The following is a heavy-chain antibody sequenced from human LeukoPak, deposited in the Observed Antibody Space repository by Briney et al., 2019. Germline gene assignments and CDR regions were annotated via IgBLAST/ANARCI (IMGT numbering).Heavy chain of an antibody. Sequence: GGSLRLSCAASGFTFSSYGMHWVRQAPGKGLEWVAVISYGGSNKYYADSVKGRFTISRDNSKNTLYLQMNSLRAEDTAVYYCAKDNPLRLQWPVREWFDPWGQGTLVTVSS. CDR1: GFTFSSYG. CDR2: ISYGGSNK. J-gene: IGHJ5*02. V-gene: IGHV3-30*18. D-gene: IGHD6-19*01. CDR3: AKDNPLRLQWPVREWFDP.